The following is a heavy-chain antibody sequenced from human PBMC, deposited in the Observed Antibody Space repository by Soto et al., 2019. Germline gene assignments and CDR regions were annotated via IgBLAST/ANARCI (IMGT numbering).Heavy chain of an antibody. CDR2: ISGSGGST. CDR1: GFTFSSYA. Sequence: GGSLRLSCAASGFTFSSYAMSWVRQAPGKGLEWVSAISGSGGSTYYADTVKGRFTISRDNSKNTLYLQMNSLRAEDTAVYYFAKDLLVRGVMPSYYFDYWGQGTLVTVSS. J-gene: IGHJ4*02. CDR3: AKDLLVRGVMPSYYFDY. D-gene: IGHD3-10*01. V-gene: IGHV3-23*01.